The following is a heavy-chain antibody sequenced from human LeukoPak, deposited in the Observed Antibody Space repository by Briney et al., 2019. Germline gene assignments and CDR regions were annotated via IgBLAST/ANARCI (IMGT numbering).Heavy chain of an antibody. D-gene: IGHD2-2*01. V-gene: IGHV4-59*01. Sequence: SETLSLTCTVSGGSISSYYWSWIRQPPEKGLEWIGYIYYSGSTNYNPSLKSRVTISVDTSKKQFSLKLSSVTAADTAVYYCAISTCFDAFDIWGQGTTVTVSS. CDR3: AISTCFDAFDI. J-gene: IGHJ3*02. CDR1: GGSISSYY. CDR2: IYYSGST.